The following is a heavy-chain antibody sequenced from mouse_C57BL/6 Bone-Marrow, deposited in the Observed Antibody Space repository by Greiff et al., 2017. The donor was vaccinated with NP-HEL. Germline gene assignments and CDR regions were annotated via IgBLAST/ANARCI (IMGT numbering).Heavy chain of an antibody. Sequence: VQLQQSGTVLARPGASVKMSCKTSGYTFTSYYMHWVKQRPEQGLEWIGRIDPEDGDTEYAPKFPGKATMTADTSSNTAYLQLSSLTSEDTAVYYCTPDGDYWGQGTTLTVSS. J-gene: IGHJ2*01. CDR1: GYTFTSYY. CDR2: IDPEDGDT. V-gene: IGHV14-1*01. CDR3: TPDGDY.